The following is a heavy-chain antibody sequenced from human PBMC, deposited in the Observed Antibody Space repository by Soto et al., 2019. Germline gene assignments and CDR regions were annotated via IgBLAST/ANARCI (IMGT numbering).Heavy chain of an antibody. V-gene: IGHV1-3*01. CDR3: ATCSGGSCYQYYYYYYMDV. J-gene: IGHJ6*03. Sequence: ASVKVSCKASGYTFTSYAMHWVRQAPGQRLEWMGWINAGNGNTKYSQKFQGRVTITRDTSASTAYMELSSLRSEDTAVYYCATCSGGSCYQYYYYYYMDVWGKGTTVTVSS. D-gene: IGHD2-15*01. CDR1: GYTFTSYA. CDR2: INAGNGNT.